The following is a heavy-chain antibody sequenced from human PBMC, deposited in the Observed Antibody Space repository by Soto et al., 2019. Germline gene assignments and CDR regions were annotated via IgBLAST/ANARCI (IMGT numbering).Heavy chain of an antibody. D-gene: IGHD3-3*01. J-gene: IGHJ4*02. Sequence: AESLKISCKGSGYSFTSYWIGWVRQMPGKGLEWMGIIYPGDSDTRYSPSFQGQVTISADKSISTAYLQWSSLKASDTAMYYCARLDFWSGYLLYYFDYWGQGTLVTVSS. V-gene: IGHV5-51*01. CDR3: ARLDFWSGYLLYYFDY. CDR1: GYSFTSYW. CDR2: IYPGDSDT.